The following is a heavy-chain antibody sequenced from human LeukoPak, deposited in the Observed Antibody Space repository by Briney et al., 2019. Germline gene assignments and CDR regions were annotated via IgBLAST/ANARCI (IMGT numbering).Heavy chain of an antibody. D-gene: IGHD3-22*01. J-gene: IGHJ4*02. CDR1: GGSISSGGYY. V-gene: IGHV4-31*03. CDR2: IYYSGST. CDR3: ARVGDYYDSSSTTFDY. Sequence: SQTLSLTCTVSGGSISSGGYYWSWIRQHPGKGLEWIGYIYYSGSTNYNPSLKSRVTISVDTSKNQFSLKLSSVTAADTAVYYCARVGDYYDSSSTTFDYWGQGTLVTVSS.